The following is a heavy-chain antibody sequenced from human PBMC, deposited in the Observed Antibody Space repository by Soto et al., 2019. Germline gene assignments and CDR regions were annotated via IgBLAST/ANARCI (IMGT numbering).Heavy chain of an antibody. CDR1: GGTFSSYA. D-gene: IGHD2-2*01. V-gene: IGHV1-69*13. CDR3: ARDFQYCSSTSCYAMEFYYYYYYGMGV. CDR2: IIPIFGTA. J-gene: IGHJ6*02. Sequence: GASVKVSCKASGGTFSSYAISWVRQAPGQGLEWMGGIIPIFGTANYAQKFQGRVTITADESTSTAYMELSSLRSEDTAVYYCARDFQYCSSTSCYAMEFYYYYYYGMGVWGQGTTVTVSS.